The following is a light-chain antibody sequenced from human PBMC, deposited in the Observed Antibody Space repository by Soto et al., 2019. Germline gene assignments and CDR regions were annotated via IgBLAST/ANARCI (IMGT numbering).Light chain of an antibody. CDR2: GAS. V-gene: IGKV3-15*01. CDR1: QSVSSN. Sequence: EIVMTQSLASLSVSPGERATLSCRASQSVSSNLAWYQQKPGQAPRLLIYGASTRATGIPARFSGSESGTEFTLTISSLQSEDFAVYYCQQYNNWPRTFGQGTKVEIK. CDR3: QQYNNWPRT. J-gene: IGKJ1*01.